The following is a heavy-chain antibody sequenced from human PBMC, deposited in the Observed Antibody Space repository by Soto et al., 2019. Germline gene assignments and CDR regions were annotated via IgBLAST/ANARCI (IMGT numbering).Heavy chain of an antibody. CDR1: GGSISSSSYY. D-gene: IGHD6-19*01. V-gene: IGHV4-39*01. CDR2: IYYSGST. Sequence: SETLSLTCTVSGGSISSSSYYWGWIRQPPGKGLEWIGSIYYSGSTYYNPSLKSRVTISVDTSKNQFSLKLSSVTAADTAVYYCARQFYSSGWNSFDYWGQGTLVTVSS. J-gene: IGHJ4*02. CDR3: ARQFYSSGWNSFDY.